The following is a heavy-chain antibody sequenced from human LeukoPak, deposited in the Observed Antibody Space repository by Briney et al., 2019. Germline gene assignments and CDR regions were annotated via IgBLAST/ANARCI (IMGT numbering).Heavy chain of an antibody. CDR3: ARVAQGDYVDY. CDR1: GYTFTSYA. V-gene: IGHV7-4-1*02. Sequence: EASVKVSCKASGYTFTSYAMNWVRQAPGQGLEWMGWINTYTGNPTYAQGFTGRFVFSLDTSVSTAYLQISSLKAEDTAVYYCARVAQGDYVDYWGQGTLVTVSS. CDR2: INTYTGNP. D-gene: IGHD2-15*01. J-gene: IGHJ4*02.